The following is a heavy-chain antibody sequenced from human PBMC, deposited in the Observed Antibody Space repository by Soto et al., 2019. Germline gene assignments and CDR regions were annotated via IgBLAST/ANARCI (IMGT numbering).Heavy chain of an antibody. V-gene: IGHV3-33*01. CDR3: ARDKGTAMVTAKLDY. D-gene: IGHD5-18*01. Sequence: GGSLRLSCAASGFTFSSYGMHWVRQAPGKGLEWVAVIWYDGSNKYYADSVKGRFTISRDNSKNTLYLQMNSLRAEDTAVYYCARDKGTAMVTAKLDYWGQGTLVTVSS. J-gene: IGHJ4*02. CDR2: IWYDGSNK. CDR1: GFTFSSYG.